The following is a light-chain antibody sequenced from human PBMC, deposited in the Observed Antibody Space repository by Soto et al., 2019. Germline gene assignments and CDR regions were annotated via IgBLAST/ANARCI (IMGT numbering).Light chain of an antibody. J-gene: IGLJ2*01. CDR2: EGT. Sequence: QSVLTQPASVSGSPGQSITISCIETTSDIGTKKFFSWYQQQPGKAPKLIIYEGTKRPSGVSSRFSGSKSGNTASLTVSGLQSDDEADYFCCLYTSFYSFFGGGTKLTVL. CDR3: CLYTSFYSF. V-gene: IGLV2-23*01. CDR1: TSDIGTKKF.